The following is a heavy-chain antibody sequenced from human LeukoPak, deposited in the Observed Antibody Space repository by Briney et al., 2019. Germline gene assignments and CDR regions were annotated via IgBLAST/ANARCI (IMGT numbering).Heavy chain of an antibody. CDR2: LNSDGSST. CDR3: ARSRYDYIWGIDY. V-gene: IGHV3-74*01. J-gene: IGHJ4*02. Sequence: GGSLRLSCAASGFTFSSYWMHWVRQAPGKGLVWVSRLNSDGSSTNYADSVKGRFTISRDNAKNTLYLQMNSLRDEDTAVFYCARSRYDYIWGIDYWGQGTLVTISS. CDR1: GFTFSSYW. D-gene: IGHD3-16*01.